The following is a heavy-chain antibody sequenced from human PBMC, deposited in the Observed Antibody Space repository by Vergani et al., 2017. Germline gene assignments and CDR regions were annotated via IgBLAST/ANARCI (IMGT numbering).Heavy chain of an antibody. D-gene: IGHD6-6*01. Sequence: QVQLVESGGGVVQPGRSLRLSCAASGFTFRSYGMHWVRPAPGKGLEWVAVIWYDGSNKYYADSVKGRFTISRDNSKNTLYLQMNSLRAEDTAVYYCARGDQSSSYYYYGMDVWGQGTTVTVSS. V-gene: IGHV3-33*01. CDR2: IWYDGSNK. J-gene: IGHJ6*02. CDR1: GFTFRSYG. CDR3: ARGDQSSSYYYYGMDV.